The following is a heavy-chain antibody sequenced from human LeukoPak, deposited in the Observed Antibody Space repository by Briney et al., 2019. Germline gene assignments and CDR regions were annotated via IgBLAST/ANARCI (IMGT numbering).Heavy chain of an antibody. CDR3: ARSFSGSREY. J-gene: IGHJ4*02. D-gene: IGHD5-24*01. Sequence: GESLTLSCAASGFTLSDYWVHWVRQAPGKGLGWVSRINTNGGRTDYADSVKGRFTISRDNAKNTVSLQMNSLRAEDTAVYYCARSFSGSREYWGQGTRVTVSS. CDR1: GFTLSDYW. CDR2: INTNGGRT. V-gene: IGHV3-74*01.